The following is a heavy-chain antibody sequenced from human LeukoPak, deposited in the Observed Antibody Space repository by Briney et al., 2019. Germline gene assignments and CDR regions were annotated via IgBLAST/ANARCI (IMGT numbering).Heavy chain of an antibody. V-gene: IGHV3-33*01. J-gene: IGHJ4*02. CDR3: ATGGGFYYSH. Sequence: GGSLRLSCVASGFAFWSHGMHWVRQAPGKGLEWVAVAYDDGNNEYYADSVKGRFTISKDNSKNTLYVQMDSLRVDDTAVYYCATGGGFYYSHWGQGTLVIVSS. D-gene: IGHD3-22*01. CDR2: AYDDGNNE. CDR1: GFAFWSHG.